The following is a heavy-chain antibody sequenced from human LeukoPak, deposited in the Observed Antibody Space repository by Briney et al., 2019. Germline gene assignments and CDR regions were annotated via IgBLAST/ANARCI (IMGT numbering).Heavy chain of an antibody. Sequence: SETLSLTCAVYGGSFSGYYWSWIRQPPGKGLERIGEINHSGSTNYNPSLKSRVTISVDTSKNQFSLKLSSVTAADTAVYYCASRLPYYYDSSGRMGSDYWGQGTLVTVSS. CDR3: ASRLPYYYDSSGRMGSDY. V-gene: IGHV4-34*01. J-gene: IGHJ4*02. D-gene: IGHD3-22*01. CDR2: INHSGST. CDR1: GGSFSGYY.